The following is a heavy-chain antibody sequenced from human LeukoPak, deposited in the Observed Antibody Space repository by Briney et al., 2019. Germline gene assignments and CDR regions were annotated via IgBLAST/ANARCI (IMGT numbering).Heavy chain of an antibody. Sequence: PSETLSLTCTVSGGSISSYYWSWIRQPPGKGLEWIGYIYYSGSTNYNPSLKSRVTISVDTSKNQFSLKLSSVTAADTAVYYCAGHSSSWANWFDPWGQGTLVTVFS. CDR2: IYYSGST. J-gene: IGHJ5*02. V-gene: IGHV4-59*01. CDR3: AGHSSSWANWFDP. CDR1: GGSISSYY. D-gene: IGHD6-13*01.